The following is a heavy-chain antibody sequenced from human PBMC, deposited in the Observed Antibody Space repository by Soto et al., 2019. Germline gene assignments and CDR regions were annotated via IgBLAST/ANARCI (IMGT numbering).Heavy chain of an antibody. CDR2: INHSGST. CDR1: GGSFSGYY. Sequence: SETLSLTCAVYGGSFSGYYWNWIRQPPGKGLEWIGEINHSGSTNYNPSLKSRVTISVDTSKNQFSLKLSSVTAADTAVYYCARSPPDSSGWFSRPFDYWGQGTLVTVSS. J-gene: IGHJ4*02. CDR3: ARSPPDSSGWFSRPFDY. V-gene: IGHV4-34*01. D-gene: IGHD6-19*01.